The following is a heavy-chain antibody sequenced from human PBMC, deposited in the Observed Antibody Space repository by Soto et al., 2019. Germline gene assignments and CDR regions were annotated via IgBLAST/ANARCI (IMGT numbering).Heavy chain of an antibody. J-gene: IGHJ4*02. CDR3: ARGRSASSDFDY. CDR2: IYSGGTT. CDR1: GFSVSTNY. V-gene: IGHV3-66*01. D-gene: IGHD3-10*01. Sequence: EVQLVESGGGLVQPGGSLRLSCAASGFSVSTNYMNWVRQAPGKGLEWVSVIYSGGTTYYADYVKGRFTISRDNSKNTLYLQMNSLRAEDTAVYYCARGRSASSDFDYWGQGTLVTVSS.